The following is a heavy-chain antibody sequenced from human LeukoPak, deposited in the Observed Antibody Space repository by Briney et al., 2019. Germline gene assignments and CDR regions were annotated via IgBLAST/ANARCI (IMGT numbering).Heavy chain of an antibody. V-gene: IGHV4-31*01. D-gene: IGHD6-19*01. J-gene: IGHJ4*02. CDR2: IYYSGST. CDR1: GGSISSGGYY. CDR3: ARDRSSGWFDY. Sequence: SQTLSLTCTVSGGSISSGGYYYTWIRQHPGKGLEYIGYIYYSGSTYYNPSLKSLVAMSVDTSKSQFSLKLSSVTAADTAVYYCARDRSSGWFDYWGQGTLVTVSS.